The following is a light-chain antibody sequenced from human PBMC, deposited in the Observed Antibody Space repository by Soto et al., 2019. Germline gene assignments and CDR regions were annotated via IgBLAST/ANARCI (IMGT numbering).Light chain of an antibody. CDR2: QVT. CDR3: SSYTGSTNYV. CDR1: SSDVGIYNY. J-gene: IGLJ1*01. V-gene: IGLV2-14*01. Sequence: QSVLTQPASVSGSPGQSIAISCTGTSSDVGIYNYVSWYQQHPGKAPKLMIYQVTNRPSGVSNRFSGSKSGNMASLTISGLQAEDEADYYCSSYTGSTNYVFGTGTRSPS.